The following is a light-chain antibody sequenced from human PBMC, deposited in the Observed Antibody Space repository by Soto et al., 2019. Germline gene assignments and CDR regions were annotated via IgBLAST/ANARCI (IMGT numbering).Light chain of an antibody. Sequence: QPVLTQPPSVSEAPRQRVTISCSGSSSNIGNNAVNWYQQVPGQAPKLLIYYDDLLPSGVSERFSGSKSGTSASLAISGLQSEDEADYYCAAWDDSLNGWVFGGGTKLTVL. CDR2: YDD. CDR3: AAWDDSLNGWV. CDR1: SSNIGNNA. V-gene: IGLV1-36*01. J-gene: IGLJ3*02.